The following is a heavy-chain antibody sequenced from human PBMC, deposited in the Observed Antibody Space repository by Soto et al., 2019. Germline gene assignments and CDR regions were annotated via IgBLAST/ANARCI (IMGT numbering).Heavy chain of an antibody. V-gene: IGHV3-30*18. Sequence: GGSLRLSCAASGFTFSSYGMHWVRQAPGKGLEWVAVISYDGSNKYYADSVKGRFTISRDNSKNTLYLQMNSLRAEDTAVYYCAKDQGLGSVYFQHWGQGTLVTAPQ. D-gene: IGHD3-9*01. CDR2: ISYDGSNK. CDR3: AKDQGLGSVYFQH. CDR1: GFTFSSYG. J-gene: IGHJ1*01.